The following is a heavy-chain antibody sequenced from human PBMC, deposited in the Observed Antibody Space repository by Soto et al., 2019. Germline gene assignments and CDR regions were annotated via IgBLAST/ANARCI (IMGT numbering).Heavy chain of an antibody. V-gene: IGHV4-34*01. Sequence: SETLSLTCAVYGGSFSGYYWSWIRQPPGKGLEWIGEINHSGSTNYNPSLKSRVTISVDTSKNQFSLKLSSVTAADTAVYYCARDAYDILTGYRTFDYWGQGTLVTVSS. CDR2: INHSGST. J-gene: IGHJ4*02. D-gene: IGHD3-9*01. CDR3: ARDAYDILTGYRTFDY. CDR1: GGSFSGYY.